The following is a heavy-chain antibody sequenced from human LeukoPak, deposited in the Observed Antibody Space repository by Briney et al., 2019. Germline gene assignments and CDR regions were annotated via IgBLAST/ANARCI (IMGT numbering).Heavy chain of an antibody. CDR3: AKDPTGSSSYYFDY. Sequence: PGGSLRLSCAASGFTFSSYAMSWVRQAPGKGLEWVSAISGSSGSTYYADSVKGRFTISRDNSKNTLYLQMNSLRAEDTAVYYCAKDPTGSSSYYFDYWGQGTLVTVSS. V-gene: IGHV3-23*01. D-gene: IGHD6-6*01. CDR2: ISGSSGST. J-gene: IGHJ4*02. CDR1: GFTFSSYA.